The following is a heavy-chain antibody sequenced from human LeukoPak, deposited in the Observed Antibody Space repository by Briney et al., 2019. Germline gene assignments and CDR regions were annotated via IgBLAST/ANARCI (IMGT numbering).Heavy chain of an antibody. D-gene: IGHD3-10*01. CDR2: ISRRDDYT. J-gene: IGHJ4*02. V-gene: IGHV3-23*01. Sequence: GGSLRLSCAASGFTFSRNAMTWVRQAPGKGLEWVSVISRRDDYTYYADSVKGRFTISRDNSKNTLYLQMNTLRAEDTAVYYCANDYRSGSFHDFWGQGTLVTVSS. CDR1: GFTFSRNA. CDR3: ANDYRSGSFHDF.